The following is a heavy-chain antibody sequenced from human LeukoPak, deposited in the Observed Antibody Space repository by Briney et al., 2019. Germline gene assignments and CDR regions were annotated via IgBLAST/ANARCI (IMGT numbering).Heavy chain of an antibody. CDR3: ARARSYNYDFWSGYRVSGEGDWFDP. D-gene: IGHD3-3*01. J-gene: IGHJ5*02. Sequence: ASVKVSCKASGYTFTSYGISWVRQAPGQGLEWMGWISAYNGNTNYAQKLQGRVTMTTDTSTSTAYMELRSLRSDDTAVYYCARARSYNYDFWSGYRVSGEGDWFDPWGQGTLVTVSS. V-gene: IGHV1-18*01. CDR1: GYTFTSYG. CDR2: ISAYNGNT.